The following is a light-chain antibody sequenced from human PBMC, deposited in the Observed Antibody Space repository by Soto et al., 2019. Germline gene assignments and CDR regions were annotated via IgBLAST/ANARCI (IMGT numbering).Light chain of an antibody. Sequence: EIVLTQSPATLPWSQGEKATLSCRPSQRVGSSNLAWYQQKPGQAPRLLIYGASSRATGIPDRFSGSGSGTDFTLTISRLEPEDFAVYYCQQYGSSMYTFGQGTKLEIK. V-gene: IGKV3-20*01. CDR2: GAS. CDR3: QQYGSSMYT. J-gene: IGKJ2*01. CDR1: QRVGSSN.